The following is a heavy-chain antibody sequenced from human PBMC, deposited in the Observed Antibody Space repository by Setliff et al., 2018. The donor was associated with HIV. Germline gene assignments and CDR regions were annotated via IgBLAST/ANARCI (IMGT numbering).Heavy chain of an antibody. J-gene: IGHJ5*01. V-gene: IGHV4-34*01. CDR2: INQSGGI. CDR3: ARAYRDNVWGSWRQISSWFDS. Sequence: SETLSLTCAVSGGSFSGYYWSWIRQPPGKGLEWIGEINQSGGINYNESLKRRLRISVDTSKNQFSLSLNSVTAADTAVYYCARAYRDNVWGSWRQISSWFDSWGQGNLVTVSS. CDR1: GGSFSGYY. D-gene: IGHD3-16*01.